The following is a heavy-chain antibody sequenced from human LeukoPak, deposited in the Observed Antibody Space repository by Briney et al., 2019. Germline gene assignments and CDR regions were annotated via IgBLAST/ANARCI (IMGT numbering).Heavy chain of an antibody. CDR2: MYYSGTT. Sequence: SETLSLTCTVSGGSMSSSNYYWGWVRQSPGKGLEWIGSMYYSGTTYHNRSLKSRVTISVDTSKNQFSLKLSSVTAADTAVYYCASQESSTSYYFDYWGQGTLVTVSS. J-gene: IGHJ4*02. CDR1: GGSMSSSNYY. D-gene: IGHD2-2*01. CDR3: ASQESSTSYYFDY. V-gene: IGHV4-39*07.